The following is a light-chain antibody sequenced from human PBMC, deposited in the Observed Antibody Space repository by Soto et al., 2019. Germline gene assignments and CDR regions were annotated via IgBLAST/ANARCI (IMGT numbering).Light chain of an antibody. CDR2: EVS. CDR3: SSYAGSNNVV. V-gene: IGLV2-8*01. CDR1: SSDVGGYKD. J-gene: IGLJ2*01. Sequence: QSVLTQPPSASGSPGQSVTISCTGTSSDVGGYKDVSWYQQHPGKAPKLMIYEVSKRPSGVPDRFSGSKSGNPASLTVSGLQADDEADYYCSSYAGSNNVVFGGGTKVTVL.